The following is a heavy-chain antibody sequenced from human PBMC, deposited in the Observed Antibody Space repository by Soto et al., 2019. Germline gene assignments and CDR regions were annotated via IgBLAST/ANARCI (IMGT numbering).Heavy chain of an antibody. CDR2: IYYSGST. Sequence: QLQLQESGPGLVKPSETLSLTCTVSGGSISSSSYYWGWIRQPPGKGLEWIGSIYYSGSTYYNPSLKSRVTISVDTSKNQFSLKVNSVTAADTAVYYCARFDYGDYNWFDPWGQGTLVIASS. J-gene: IGHJ5*02. V-gene: IGHV4-39*01. D-gene: IGHD4-17*01. CDR1: GGSISSSSYY. CDR3: ARFDYGDYNWFDP.